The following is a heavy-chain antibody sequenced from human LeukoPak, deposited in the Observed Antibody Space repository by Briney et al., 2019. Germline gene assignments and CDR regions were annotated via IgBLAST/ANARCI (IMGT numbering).Heavy chain of an antibody. CDR2: ISSSSSYI. Sequence: TGGSLTLSCAASGFTFSSYAMSWVRQAPRKGLEWVSSISSSSSYIYYANAVKGRFTTSRDNAKKSLYLQKNSLRVEDTAVYYCARAYSERYGLGYYYMDVWGKGTTVTVSS. CDR3: ARAYSERYGLGYYYMDV. V-gene: IGHV3-21*01. J-gene: IGHJ6*03. CDR1: GFTFSSYA. D-gene: IGHD1-26*01.